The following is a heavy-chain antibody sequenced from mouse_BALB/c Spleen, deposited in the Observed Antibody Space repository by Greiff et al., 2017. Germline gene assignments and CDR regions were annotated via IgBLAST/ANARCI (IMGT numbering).Heavy chain of an antibody. D-gene: IGHD2-2*01. CDR3: ARTGYYWYFDV. J-gene: IGHJ1*01. CDR1: GYTFSSYW. CDR2: ILPGSGST. Sequence: LVESGAELMKPGASVKISCKATGYTFSSYWIEWVKQRPGHGLEWIGEILPGSGSTNYNEKFKGKATFTADTSSNTAYMQLSSLTSEDSAVYYCARTGYYWYFDVWGAGTTVTVSS. V-gene: IGHV1-9*01.